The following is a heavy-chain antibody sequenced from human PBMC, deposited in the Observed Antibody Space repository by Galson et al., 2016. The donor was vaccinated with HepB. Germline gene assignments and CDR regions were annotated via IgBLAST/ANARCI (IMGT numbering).Heavy chain of an antibody. V-gene: IGHV4-59*01. J-gene: IGHJ6*02. CDR2: FYHTGNT. CDR3: AKANYYTLDV. Sequence: SETLSLTCSVSGGSITSYYWNWVRQPPGKGLEWIGYFYHTGNTNCNPSLKSRVTMSVDTSKNQISLRLTSVTAADTAVYYCAKANYYTLDVWGQGTTVTVSS. CDR1: GGSITSYY.